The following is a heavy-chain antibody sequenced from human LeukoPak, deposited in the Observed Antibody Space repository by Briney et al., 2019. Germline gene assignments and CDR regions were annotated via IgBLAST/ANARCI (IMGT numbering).Heavy chain of an antibody. CDR2: FDPEDGET. V-gene: IGHV1-24*01. Sequence: ASVKVSCKVSGYTLTELSMHWVRQAPGKGLEWMGGFDPEDGETIYAQKFQGRVTMTEDTSTDTAYMELSSLRSEDTAVYYCATPARNDSSGYYYYYYGMDVWGQGTTVTVSS. CDR1: GYTLTELS. CDR3: ATPARNDSSGYYYYYYGMDV. D-gene: IGHD3-22*01. J-gene: IGHJ6*02.